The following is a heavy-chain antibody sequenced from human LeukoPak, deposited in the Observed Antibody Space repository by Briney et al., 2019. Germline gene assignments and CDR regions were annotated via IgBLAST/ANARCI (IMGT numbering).Heavy chain of an antibody. Sequence: SETLSLTCTVSGGSISSYYWSWIRQPPGKGLECIGYIYYSGSTNYNPSLKSRVTISVDTSKNQFSLKLSSVTAADTAVYYCARGGLGYHDYVWGSYRLDAFDIWGQGTMVTVSS. J-gene: IGHJ3*02. CDR1: GGSISSYY. CDR2: IYYSGST. D-gene: IGHD3-16*01. CDR3: ARGGLGYHDYVWGSYRLDAFDI. V-gene: IGHV4-59*01.